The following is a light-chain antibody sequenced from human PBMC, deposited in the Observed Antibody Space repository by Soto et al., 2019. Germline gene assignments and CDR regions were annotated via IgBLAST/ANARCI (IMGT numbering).Light chain of an antibody. CDR1: SSDVGAYNY. CDR2: DVS. V-gene: IGLV2-14*01. Sequence: QSVLTQPASVSGSPGQSITISCTGTSSDVGAYNYVSWYQQHPGKAPKLMIYDVSNRPSGVSNRFSGSRSGNTASLTISGLQAEDEADYYCSSYTSSLSYVFGTGTKLTV. CDR3: SSYTSSLSYV. J-gene: IGLJ1*01.